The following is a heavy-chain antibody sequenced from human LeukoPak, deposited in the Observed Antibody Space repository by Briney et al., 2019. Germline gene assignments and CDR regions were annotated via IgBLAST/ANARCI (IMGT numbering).Heavy chain of an antibody. CDR2: ISYDGSNK. Sequence: GGSLRLSCAASGFTVSSNYMSWVRQAPGKGLEWVAVISYDGSNKYYADSVKGRFTISRDNSKNTLYLQMNSLRAEDTAVYYCARDFGLTGEGDYWGQGTLVTVSS. CDR3: ARDFGLTGEGDY. V-gene: IGHV3-30-3*01. J-gene: IGHJ4*02. CDR1: GFTVSSNY. D-gene: IGHD3-16*01.